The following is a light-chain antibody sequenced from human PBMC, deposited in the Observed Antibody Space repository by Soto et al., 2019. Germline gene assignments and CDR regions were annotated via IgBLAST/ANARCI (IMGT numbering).Light chain of an antibody. CDR2: LEGGGTY. V-gene: IGLV4-60*02. J-gene: IGLJ2*01. Sequence: QSVLTQSSSASASLGSSVKLTCTLSSGHSSYIIAWHQQQPGKAPRYLMKLEGGGTYNKGSGVPDRSSGSSSRADRYLTSSDLQFDDEADYYCETWDSNTRVFGGGTKLTVL. CDR3: ETWDSNTRV. CDR1: SGHSSYI.